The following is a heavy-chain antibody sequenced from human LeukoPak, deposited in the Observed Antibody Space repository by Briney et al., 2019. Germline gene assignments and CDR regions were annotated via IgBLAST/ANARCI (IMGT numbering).Heavy chain of an antibody. CDR3: ARSTSGYSGYGPFDY. D-gene: IGHD5-12*01. Sequence: GGSLRLSCAGSGFTFSSYAMLWVRQAPGKGLEWVAVISYDGSNKYYADSVKGRFTISRDNSKNTLYLQMNSLRAEDTAVYYCARSTSGYSGYGPFDYWGQGTLVTVSS. CDR2: ISYDGSNK. J-gene: IGHJ4*02. V-gene: IGHV3-30*04. CDR1: GFTFSSYA.